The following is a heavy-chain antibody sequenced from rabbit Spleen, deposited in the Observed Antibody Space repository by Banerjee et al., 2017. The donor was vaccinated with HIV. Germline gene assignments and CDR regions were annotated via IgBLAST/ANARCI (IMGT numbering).Heavy chain of an antibody. V-gene: IGHV1S40*01. CDR3: ARDTSSSFSSYGMDL. CDR2: IDTGSSGFT. Sequence: QSLEESGGDLFKPGASLTLTCTASGVSFSSSSYMCWVRQAPGKGLEWIACIDTGSSGFTYFATWAKGRFTCSKTSSTTVTLQMTRLTAADTATYFCARDTSSSFSSYGMDLCGPGTLVTVS. J-gene: IGHJ6*01. D-gene: IGHD1-1*01. CDR1: GVSFSSSSY.